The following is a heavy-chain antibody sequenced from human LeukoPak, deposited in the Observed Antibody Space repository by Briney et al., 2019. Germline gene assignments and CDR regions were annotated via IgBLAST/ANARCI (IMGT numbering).Heavy chain of an antibody. V-gene: IGHV3-53*01. Sequence: GGSLTLSCAASGFTLSSNYMSWVRQAPGKGLEWVSVIYSGGSTYYADSVKGRFTISRDNSKNTLYLQMNSLRAEDTAVYYCAYGDYYGSSGYYSSYWGQGTLVTVSS. D-gene: IGHD3-22*01. CDR3: AYGDYYGSSGYYSSY. CDR1: GFTLSSNY. J-gene: IGHJ4*02. CDR2: IYSGGST.